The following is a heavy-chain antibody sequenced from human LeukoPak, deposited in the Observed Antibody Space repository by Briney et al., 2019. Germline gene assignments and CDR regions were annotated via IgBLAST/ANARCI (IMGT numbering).Heavy chain of an antibody. Sequence: GGSLRLSCAASGFTFEDYAMHWVRQAPGKGLEWVSFVTGDGSSTYYADSVKGRFTISRDSSKNSLYLQMNSLRIEDTALYYCAKDRDTTGYEHWGQGTLVTASS. V-gene: IGHV3-43*02. J-gene: IGHJ1*01. CDR2: VTGDGSST. D-gene: IGHD3-22*01. CDR3: AKDRDTTGYEH. CDR1: GFTFEDYA.